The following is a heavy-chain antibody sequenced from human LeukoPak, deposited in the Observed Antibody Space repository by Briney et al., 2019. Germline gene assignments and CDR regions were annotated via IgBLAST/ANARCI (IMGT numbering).Heavy chain of an antibody. CDR1: GYSFTSHY. J-gene: IGHJ3*02. V-gene: IGHV1-46*01. CDR2: INPSGSST. CDR3: ARDRPYYYDRQEAFDI. Sequence: ASVKVSCKASGYSFTSHYMHWVRQAPGQGLEWMGLINPSGSSTLYAQKFQGRVTMTRDMSTSTVYMELSSLRSEDTAVYYCARDRPYYYDRQEAFDIWGQGTMVTVSS. D-gene: IGHD3-22*01.